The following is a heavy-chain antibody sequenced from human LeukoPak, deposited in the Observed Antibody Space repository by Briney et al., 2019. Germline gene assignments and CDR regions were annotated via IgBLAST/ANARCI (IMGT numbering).Heavy chain of an antibody. CDR3: ARAGYSDY. Sequence: ASVKVSCKASGYTFTSYYMHWVRQAPGQGLEWMGIINPGGDSTSYAQKSQGRVTMTRDTSTSTDYVEVSSLRSEDTAVYYCARAGYSDYWGQGTLVTVSS. V-gene: IGHV1-46*01. J-gene: IGHJ4*02. CDR1: GYTFTSYY. D-gene: IGHD6-13*01. CDR2: INPGGDST.